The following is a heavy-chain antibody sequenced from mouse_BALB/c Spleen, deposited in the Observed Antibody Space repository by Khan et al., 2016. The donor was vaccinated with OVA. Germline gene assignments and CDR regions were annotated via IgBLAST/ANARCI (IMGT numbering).Heavy chain of an antibody. CDR2: IYPGSGST. Sequence: QVQLQQPGPVLVKPGASVKMSCMASGYTFTDYIINWVRQRTGQGLEWIGQIYPGSGSTYYNEKFKDKATLTADKSSNTAYMQLRSLTSEDSAVYFCARSGYGSLAYWGQGTTLTVSS. CDR3: ARSGYGSLAY. J-gene: IGHJ2*01. V-gene: IGHV1-77*01. CDR1: GYTFTDYI. D-gene: IGHD1-1*01.